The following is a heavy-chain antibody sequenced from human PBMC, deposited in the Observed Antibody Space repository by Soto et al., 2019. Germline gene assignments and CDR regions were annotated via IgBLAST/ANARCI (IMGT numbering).Heavy chain of an antibody. J-gene: IGHJ3*02. V-gene: IGHV1-18*01. D-gene: IGHD3-10*01. CDR2: ISAYNGNT. CDR1: GYTFTSYG. CDR3: ARDRVRGSGSYYPNDAFDI. Sequence: ASVKVSCKASGYTFTSYGISWVRQAPGQGLEWMGWISAYNGNTNYAQKLQGRVTMATDTSTSTAYMELRSLRSDDTAVYYCARDRVRGSGSYYPNDAFDIWGQGTMVTVSS.